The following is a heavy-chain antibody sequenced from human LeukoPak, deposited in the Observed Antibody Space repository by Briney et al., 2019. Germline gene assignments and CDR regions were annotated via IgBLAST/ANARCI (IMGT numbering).Heavy chain of an antibody. Sequence: GGSLRLSCAASGFTFDDYAMHWVRQAPGKGLEWVSGISWNSGSIGYADSVKGRFTISRDNAKNSLYLQMNSLRAEDTALYYCAKSSHGGWLRYFDYWGQGTLVTVSS. V-gene: IGHV3-9*01. D-gene: IGHD6-19*01. CDR2: ISWNSGSI. CDR3: AKSSHGGWLRYFDY. J-gene: IGHJ4*02. CDR1: GFTFDDYA.